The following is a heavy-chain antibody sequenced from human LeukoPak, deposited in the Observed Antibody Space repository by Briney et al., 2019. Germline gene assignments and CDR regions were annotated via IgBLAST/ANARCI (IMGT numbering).Heavy chain of an antibody. CDR1: GFTFSSYA. CDR3: AKASDYGDLNYYYYYGMDV. V-gene: IGHV3-23*01. Sequence: GGSLRLSCAASGFTFSSYAMSWVRQAPGKGLEWVSAISGSGGSTYYADSVKGRFTISRDNSKNTLYLQMNSLRAEDMAVYYCAKASDYGDLNYYYYYGMDVWGKGTTVTVSS. J-gene: IGHJ6*04. D-gene: IGHD4-17*01. CDR2: ISGSGGST.